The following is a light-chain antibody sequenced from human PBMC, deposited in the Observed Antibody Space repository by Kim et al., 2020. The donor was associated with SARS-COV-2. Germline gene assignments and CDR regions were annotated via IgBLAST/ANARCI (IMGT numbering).Light chain of an antibody. CDR3: NSRGSNDNVL. V-gene: IGLV3-19*01. J-gene: IGLJ2*01. CDR2: GKN. CDR1: SLRSYY. Sequence: SSELTQDPDVSVALGQTVRITCQGDSLRSYYATWYQQKPGQALIVVIYGKNNRPSGIPDRFSGSSSGDTASLTITGTQAGDEADYFCNSRGSNDNVLFGG.